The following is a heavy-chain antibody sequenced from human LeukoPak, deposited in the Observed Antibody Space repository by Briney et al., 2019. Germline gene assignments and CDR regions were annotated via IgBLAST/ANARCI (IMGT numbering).Heavy chain of an antibody. CDR1: GGTFSSYA. J-gene: IGHJ4*02. V-gene: IGHV1-69*01. CDR2: IIPIFVTA. CDR3: ARGQVRYCSSTSCSSGFDY. Sequence: PVKASCKASGGTFSSYAISWVRQAPGQRLKWMGGIIPIFVTANYAQKFQGRVTITADESTSTAYMELSSLRSEDTAVYYCARGQVRYCSSTSCSSGFDYWGQGTLVTVSS. D-gene: IGHD2-2*01.